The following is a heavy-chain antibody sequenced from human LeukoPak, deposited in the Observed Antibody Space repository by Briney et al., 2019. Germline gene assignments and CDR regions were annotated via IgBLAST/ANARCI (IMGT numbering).Heavy chain of an antibody. V-gene: IGHV1-18*01. Sequence: ASVKVSCKASGYTFTSYGISWVRQAPGQGLEWMGWISAYNGNTNYAQKLQGRVTMTTDTSTSTAYMELRSLRSGDTAVYYCARYDDSSGYYVSPVDYWGQGTLVTVSS. CDR1: GYTFTSYG. J-gene: IGHJ4*02. D-gene: IGHD3-22*01. CDR3: ARYDDSSGYYVSPVDY. CDR2: ISAYNGNT.